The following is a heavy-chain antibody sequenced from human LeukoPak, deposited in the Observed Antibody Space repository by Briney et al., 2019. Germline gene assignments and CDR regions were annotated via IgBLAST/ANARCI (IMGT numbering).Heavy chain of an antibody. V-gene: IGHV1-2*02. J-gene: IGHJ4*02. CDR2: INPYSGAI. Sequence: ASVKVSCKSSGCTFTEEYIHWVRPAPGQGLEWMGWINPYSGAINYAQKFQGRVTLTRDTSISTAYMELSRLTSGDTAVYYCARDPKSQLLLDYWGQGTLVTVSS. CDR1: GCTFTEEY. CDR3: ARDPKSQLLLDY. D-gene: IGHD2-2*01.